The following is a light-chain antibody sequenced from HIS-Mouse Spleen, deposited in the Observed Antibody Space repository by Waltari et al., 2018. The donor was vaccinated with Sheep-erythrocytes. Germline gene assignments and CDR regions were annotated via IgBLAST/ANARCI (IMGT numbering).Light chain of an antibody. CDR2: KAS. CDR3: QQYNSYSPVYT. CDR1: QSSSSW. Sequence: DIQMTQSPSTLSASVGDRVTITCRARQSSSSWVAWYQQNTGNAPKLLIYKASRLESGVPSRFSGSGSGTEFTLTISSLQPDDFATYYCQQYNSYSPVYTFGQGTKLEIK. V-gene: IGKV1-5*03. J-gene: IGKJ2*01.